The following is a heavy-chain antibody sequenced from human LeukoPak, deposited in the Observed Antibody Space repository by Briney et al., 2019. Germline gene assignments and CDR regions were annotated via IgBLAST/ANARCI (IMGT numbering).Heavy chain of an antibody. CDR2: IYSGGST. Sequence: GGSLRLSCAASGFTVSSNYMSWVRQAPGKGLEWVSVIYSGGSTYYADSVKGRFTISRDNSKNTLYLQMNSLRAEDTAVYYCASERRGYNYGFGYWGQGTLVTVSS. CDR1: GFTVSSNY. CDR3: ASERRGYNYGFGY. V-gene: IGHV3-53*01. J-gene: IGHJ4*02. D-gene: IGHD5-18*01.